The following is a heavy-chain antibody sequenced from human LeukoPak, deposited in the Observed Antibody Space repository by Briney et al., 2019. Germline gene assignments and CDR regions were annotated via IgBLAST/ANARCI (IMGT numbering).Heavy chain of an antibody. V-gene: IGHV3-30*02. CDR2: IRSDGSHT. J-gene: IGHJ6*03. CDR1: GFTFSTYG. CDR3: ARDHLSSGPSPDYYYYYYMDV. Sequence: GGSLRLSCAASGFTFSTYGMHWVRQAPGKGLEWVAFIRSDGSHTYCADSVRGRFTISRDNSKNTLYLQMNSLRAEDTAVYYCARDHLSSGPSPDYYYYYYMDVWGKGTTVTISS. D-gene: IGHD6-19*01.